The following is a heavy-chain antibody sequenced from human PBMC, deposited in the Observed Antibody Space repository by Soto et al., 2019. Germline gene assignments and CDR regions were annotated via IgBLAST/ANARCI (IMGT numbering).Heavy chain of an antibody. CDR1: GFTFGAYA. D-gene: IGHD5-18*01. CDR3: SQLWPRGY. Sequence: KPGGSLRLSCTAPGFTFGAYAMSWFRQAPGKGLEWVGFIRSKAYGGTTEYAASVKGRFTISRDDSKSIAYLQMNSLKTEDTAVYYCSQLWPRGYWGQGTLVTVSS. V-gene: IGHV3-49*05. J-gene: IGHJ4*02. CDR2: IRSKAYGGTT.